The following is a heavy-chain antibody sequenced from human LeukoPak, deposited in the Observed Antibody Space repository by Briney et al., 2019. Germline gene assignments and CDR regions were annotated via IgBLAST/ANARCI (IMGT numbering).Heavy chain of an antibody. CDR3: ARGGRIHPFHYLDY. D-gene: IGHD1-14*01. J-gene: IGHJ4*02. Sequence: GGSLRLSCAASGFTVISNYMTWVPQAPGRGLQWGSVIYSGGSTYYADSVKGRFTISRHSSQNTLYLQMNSLTPEDTAVYYCARGGRIHPFHYLDYWGRGTLVTVSS. CDR2: IYSGGST. V-gene: IGHV3-53*04. CDR1: GFTVISNY.